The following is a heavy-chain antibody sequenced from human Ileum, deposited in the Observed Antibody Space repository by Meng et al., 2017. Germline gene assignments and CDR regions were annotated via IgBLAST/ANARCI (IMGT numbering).Heavy chain of an antibody. CDR1: GGSISSGGYY. D-gene: IGHD3/OR15-3a*01. Sequence: QVQLKESGQGLVKASQTQSLTWTVSGGSISSGGYYWGWIRQHPGKGLEWIGYIFYSGSTYYNSSLKSRINISVDTSKNQFSLKVSSVTAADTAVYYCARVRRGLGLRFDPWGQGTLVTVSS. CDR2: IFYSGST. J-gene: IGHJ5*02. V-gene: IGHV4-31*02. CDR3: ARVRRGLGLRFDP.